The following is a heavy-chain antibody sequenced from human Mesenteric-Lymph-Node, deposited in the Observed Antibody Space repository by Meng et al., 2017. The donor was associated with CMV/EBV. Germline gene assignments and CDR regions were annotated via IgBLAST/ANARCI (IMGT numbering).Heavy chain of an antibody. D-gene: IGHD2-2*01. CDR1: GGTFRGYI. V-gene: IGHV1-69*04. J-gene: IGHJ4*02. CDR2: IIPILGLA. CDR3: ARDQKQLLTFDY. Sequence: SVKVSCKASGGTFRGYIITWLRQAPGQGLEWMGRIIPILGLANYAETFQGRVTITADKSTTTVYMELTSLRSDDTAVYYCARDQKQLLTFDYWGQGTLVTVSS.